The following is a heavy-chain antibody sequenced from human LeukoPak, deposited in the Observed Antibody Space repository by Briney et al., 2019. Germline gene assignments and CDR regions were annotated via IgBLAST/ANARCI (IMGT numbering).Heavy chain of an antibody. D-gene: IGHD3-10*01. J-gene: IGHJ4*02. CDR3: ARGNWDGSGS. CDR1: GGSISSGSYY. Sequence: SETLSLTCTVSGGSISSGSYYWSWIRQPAGKGLEWIGRIYTSGSTNYNPSLKSRVTISVDTSKNQFSLKLSSVTAADTAVYYCARGNWDGSGSWGQGTLVTVSS. CDR2: IYTSGST. V-gene: IGHV4-61*02.